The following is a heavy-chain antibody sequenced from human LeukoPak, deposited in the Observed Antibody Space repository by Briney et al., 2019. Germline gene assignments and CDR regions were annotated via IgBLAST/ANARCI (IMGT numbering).Heavy chain of an antibody. J-gene: IGHJ4*02. CDR2: IYPGDADT. CDR3: ARLFSVVVTAEEGYFDY. Sequence: GESLHSSSPGSAYVSTSYCIGWVRQMTGKGLGWIGIIYPGDADTRHIPSFQCQVTTSAHESIRTAFRQWISLNASDTAMYYCARLFSVVVTAEEGYFDYWGQGTLVTVSS. V-gene: IGHV5-51*01. CDR1: AYVSTSYC. D-gene: IGHD2-2*01.